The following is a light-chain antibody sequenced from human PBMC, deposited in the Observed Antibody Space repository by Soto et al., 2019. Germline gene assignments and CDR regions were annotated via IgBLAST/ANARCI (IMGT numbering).Light chain of an antibody. CDR3: LLYYGCTQGL. CDR1: TGVVTSGRY. J-gene: IGLJ2*01. V-gene: IGLV7-43*01. Sequence: QAVVTQENSLTVSPGGTVTLTCASSTGVVTSGRYPNWFQQKPEQAPRSLIYDTNNKHAWTPARFSGSLLGGKAALPLSGAQPEDEADSDCLLYYGCTQGLVGGGTKLTFL. CDR2: DTN.